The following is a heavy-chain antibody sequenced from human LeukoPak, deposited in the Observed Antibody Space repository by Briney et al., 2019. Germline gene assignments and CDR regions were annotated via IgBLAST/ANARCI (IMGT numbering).Heavy chain of an antibody. V-gene: IGHV1-46*01. CDR2: INPSGGST. Sequence: ASVKVSCKASGFNFISYYMHWVRQAPGQGLEWMGIINPSGGSTSYAQKFQDRDTMTRDTSTSTVYMELSSLKSEDTAVYYCAREDVVLVDAVRYYYYGMDVWGQGTTVTVSS. CDR1: GFNFISYY. CDR3: AREDVVLVDAVRYYYYGMDV. J-gene: IGHJ6*02. D-gene: IGHD2-8*01.